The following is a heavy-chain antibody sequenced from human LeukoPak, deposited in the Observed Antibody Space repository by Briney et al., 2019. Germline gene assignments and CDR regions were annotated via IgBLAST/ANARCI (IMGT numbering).Heavy chain of an antibody. J-gene: IGHJ5*02. CDR2: INHSGST. D-gene: IGHD4-17*01. Sequence: SETLSLTCAVYGGSFSGYYWSWIRQPPGKGLEWIGEINHSGSTNYNPSLKSRVTISVDTSKNQFSLKLSSVTAADTAVYYCARGRPVYDYGDYGWFDPWGQGTLVTVSS. CDR1: GGSFSGYY. CDR3: ARGRPVYDYGDYGWFDP. V-gene: IGHV4-34*01.